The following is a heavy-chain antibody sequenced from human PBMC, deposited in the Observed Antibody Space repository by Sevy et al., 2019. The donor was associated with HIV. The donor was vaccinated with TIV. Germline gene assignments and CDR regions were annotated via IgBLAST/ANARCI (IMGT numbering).Heavy chain of an antibody. V-gene: IGHV3-30*18. D-gene: IGHD2-15*01. CDR2: ISYDGSNK. CDR3: AKDAYCSGGSCYGGFDY. CDR1: GFTFSSYG. Sequence: GGSLRLSCAASGFTFSSYGMHWVRQAPGKGLEWVAVISYDGSNKYYADSVKGRFTISRDNAKNTLYLQMNSLRAEDTAVYYCAKDAYCSGGSCYGGFDYWGQGTLVTVSS. J-gene: IGHJ4*02.